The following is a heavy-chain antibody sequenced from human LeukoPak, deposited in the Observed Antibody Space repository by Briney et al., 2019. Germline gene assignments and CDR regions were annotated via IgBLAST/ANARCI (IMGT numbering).Heavy chain of an antibody. D-gene: IGHD3-10*01. CDR1: AYLFTNCF. Sequence: ASVKVSCKTSAYLFTNCFIHWVRQPPAQGLEWMGWISHDSGHTKCGPRYKGSVSMTRNNSIRIVYMELTGLTSDDTAFYYGARERGHYYYWSGPADSWGQGTLVAVSS. V-gene: IGHV1-2*02. CDR3: ARERGHYYYWSGPADS. J-gene: IGHJ5*01. CDR2: ISHDSGHT.